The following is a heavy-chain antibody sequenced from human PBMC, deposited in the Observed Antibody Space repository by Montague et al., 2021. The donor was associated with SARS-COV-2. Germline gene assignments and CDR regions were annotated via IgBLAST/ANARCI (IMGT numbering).Heavy chain of an antibody. CDR2: IYWDDDK. CDR1: GFSLSTSGVG. Sequence: TLSLTCTLSGFSLSTSGVGVGWIRQPPGKALEWLALIYWDDDKRYSPSLKTRLIITKDTSRNQVVLTMTNVDPVDTATYYCARSSSPLSYWYFDPWGPGALVTVSS. J-gene: IGHJ2*01. CDR3: ARSSSPLSYWYFDP. V-gene: IGHV2-5*02.